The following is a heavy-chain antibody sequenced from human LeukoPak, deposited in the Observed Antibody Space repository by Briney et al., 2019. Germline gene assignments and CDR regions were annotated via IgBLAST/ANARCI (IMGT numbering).Heavy chain of an antibody. V-gene: IGHV4-61*02. Sequence: PSETLSLTCTVSGGSISSGSYYWSWIRQPAGKGLEWIGRIYTSGSTNYNPSLKSRVTMSVDTSKNQFSLKLSSVTAADTAVYYCARGSGATTAWGQGTLVTVSS. CDR3: ARGSGATTA. D-gene: IGHD1-26*01. J-gene: IGHJ5*02. CDR2: IYTSGST. CDR1: GGSISSGSYY.